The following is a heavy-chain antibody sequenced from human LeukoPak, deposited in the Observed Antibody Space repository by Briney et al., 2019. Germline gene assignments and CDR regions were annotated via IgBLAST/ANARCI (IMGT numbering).Heavy chain of an antibody. CDR1: GFTFDDYA. D-gene: IGHD2-2*01. CDR2: TSWNSGSI. V-gene: IGHV3-9*01. J-gene: IGHJ3*02. Sequence: PGRSLRLSCAASGFTFDDYAMHWVRQAPGKGLEWVSGTSWNSGSIGYADSVKGRFTISRDNAKNSLYLQMNSLRAEDTALYYCAKDMGYCSSTSCNDAFDIWGQGTMVTVSS. CDR3: AKDMGYCSSTSCNDAFDI.